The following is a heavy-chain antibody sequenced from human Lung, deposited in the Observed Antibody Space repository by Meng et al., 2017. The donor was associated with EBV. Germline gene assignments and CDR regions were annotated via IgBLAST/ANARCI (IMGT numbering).Heavy chain of an antibody. Sequence: QLPLGQSGAGVKKPGASVVVSCKASGYTFTHHGISWIRQAPGQGLEWMGWISCYNGDTNYAQKLQGRVTMTTDTSTNTAYMDLRGLRSDDTAVYYCARDPSNTSGRYAYFDYWGQGTLVTVSS. V-gene: IGHV1-18*01. CDR2: ISCYNGDT. D-gene: IGHD6-19*01. J-gene: IGHJ4*02. CDR1: GYTFTHHG. CDR3: ARDPSNTSGRYAYFDY.